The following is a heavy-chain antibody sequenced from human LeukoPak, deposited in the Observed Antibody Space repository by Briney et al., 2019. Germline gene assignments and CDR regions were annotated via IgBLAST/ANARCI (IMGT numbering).Heavy chain of an antibody. CDR1: GGSFSDYP. CDR2: IIPKYSAS. D-gene: IGHD3-3*02. V-gene: IGHV1-69*05. CDR3: VRPDRIFGVPAAFDA. J-gene: IGHJ3*01. Sequence: SVKVSCKASGGSFSDYPINWVRQAPGQGLEWLGGIIPKYSASNYAQAFQGRVTITTDESTNTVYMEMSGLRPDDTAVYYCVRPDRIFGVPAAFDAWGQGTLVAVSS.